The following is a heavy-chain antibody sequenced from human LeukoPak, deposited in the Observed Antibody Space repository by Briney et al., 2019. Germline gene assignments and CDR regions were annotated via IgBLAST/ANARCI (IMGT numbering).Heavy chain of an antibody. CDR3: AKMDFGSGSYYILNSPDY. V-gene: IGHV3-23*01. CDR1: GFTFSSYA. CDR2: ISGGGSST. D-gene: IGHD3-10*01. J-gene: IGHJ4*02. Sequence: GGSLRLSCAASGFTFSSYATSWVRQAPGEGLEWVSGISGGGSSTYYADSVKGRFTISRDNSKNTLYLQVNSLRADDTAVYYCAKMDFGSGSYYILNSPDYWGQGTLVTVSS.